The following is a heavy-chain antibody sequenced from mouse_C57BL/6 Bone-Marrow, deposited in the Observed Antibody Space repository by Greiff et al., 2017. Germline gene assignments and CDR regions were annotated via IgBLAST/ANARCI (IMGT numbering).Heavy chain of an antibody. CDR2: ISYSGST. J-gene: IGHJ1*03. CDR3: AREGYGYYDSYWYFDV. V-gene: IGHV3-8*01. D-gene: IGHD2-3*01. CDR1: GYSITSDY. Sequence: EVMLQQSGPGLAKPSQTLSLTCSVTGYSITSDYWNWIRKFPGNKLEYMGYISYSGSTYYNPSLKSRISITRDTSKNQYYLQLNSVTTEDTATYYCAREGYGYYDSYWYFDVWGTGTTVTVSS.